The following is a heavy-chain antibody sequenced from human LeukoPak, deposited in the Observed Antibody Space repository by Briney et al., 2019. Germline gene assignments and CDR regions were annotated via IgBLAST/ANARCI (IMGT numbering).Heavy chain of an antibody. Sequence: SETLSLTCAVYGGSFSGYYWSWIRQPPGKGLEWIGEINHSGSTNYNPSLKSRVTISVDTSKNQFSLKLSSVTAAATAVYYCARSQYYDSSGYYVFYFDYWGQGTLVTVSS. CDR2: INHSGST. J-gene: IGHJ4*02. CDR1: GGSFSGYY. CDR3: ARSQYYDSSGYYVFYFDY. V-gene: IGHV4-34*01. D-gene: IGHD3-22*01.